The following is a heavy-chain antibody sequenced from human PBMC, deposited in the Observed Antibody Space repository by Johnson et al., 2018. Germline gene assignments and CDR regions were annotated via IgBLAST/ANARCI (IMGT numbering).Heavy chain of an antibody. J-gene: IGHJ1*01. V-gene: IGHV1-69*01. CDR1: GDTFSSYA. CDR2: TIPIFGKT. Sequence: QVQLAESGAEVKKPGSSVKVSCKASGDTFSSYAINWVRQAPGQGLEWMGGTIPIFGKTNYSQKFQGRVTITADESTRTAYMELTILRSEDTAVFYIARGFPNDISGYDYKSAEYFQYWGLGTLIPVSS. CDR3: ARGFPNDISGYDYKSAEYFQY. D-gene: IGHD5-12*01.